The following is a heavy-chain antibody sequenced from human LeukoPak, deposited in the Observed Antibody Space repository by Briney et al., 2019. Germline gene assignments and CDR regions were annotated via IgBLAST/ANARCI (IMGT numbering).Heavy chain of an antibody. CDR1: GFTFKNYA. CDR2: MSDSGESP. J-gene: IGHJ3*02. Sequence: GGSLRLSCAASGFTFKNYAMSWVRQAPGKGLEWLSLMSDSGESPSDADSAKGRFTISRDNAKNSLYLQMNSLRAEDTAVYYCARDAARDAFDIWGQGTMVTVSS. CDR3: ARDAARDAFDI. D-gene: IGHD2-15*01. V-gene: IGHV3-23*01.